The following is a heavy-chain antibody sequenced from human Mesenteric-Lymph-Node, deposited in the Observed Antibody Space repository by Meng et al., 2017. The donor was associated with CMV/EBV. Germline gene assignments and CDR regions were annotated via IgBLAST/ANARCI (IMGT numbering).Heavy chain of an antibody. CDR2: MNPNSGNT. D-gene: IGHD3-9*01. J-gene: IGHJ3*02. CDR3: ARGPSYDILTGLYAFDI. Sequence: ASVKVSCKASGYTFTSYDINWVRQATGQGREWMGWMNPNSGNTGYAQKFQGRVTMTRNTSISTAYMELSSLRSEDTAVYYCARGPSYDILTGLYAFDIWGQGTMVTVSS. CDR1: GYTFTSYD. V-gene: IGHV1-8*01.